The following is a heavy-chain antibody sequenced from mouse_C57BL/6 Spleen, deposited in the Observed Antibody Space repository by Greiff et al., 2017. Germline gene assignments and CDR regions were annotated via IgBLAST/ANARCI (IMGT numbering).Heavy chain of an antibody. CDR3: ARRGSNYVDWFAY. CDR1: GFNIKDYY. J-gene: IGHJ3*01. CDR2: FDPEDGET. V-gene: IGHV14-2*01. D-gene: IGHD2-5*01. Sequence: VQLQQSGAELVKPGASVKLSCTASGFNIKDYYMHWVKQRTEQGLEWIGRFDPEDGETKYAPKFPGKATITADTSSNTAYLQLSGLTSEDTAVYYCARRGSNYVDWFAYWGQGTLVTISA.